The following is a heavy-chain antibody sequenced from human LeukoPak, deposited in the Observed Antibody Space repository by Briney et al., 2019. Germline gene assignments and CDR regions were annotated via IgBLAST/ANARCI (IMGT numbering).Heavy chain of an antibody. CDR2: IYSGGST. CDR3: GRAVAAAGTFFDY. V-gene: IGHV3-53*01. D-gene: IGHD6-13*01. CDR1: GFTVSSNY. J-gene: IGHJ4*02. Sequence: GGSLRLSCAASGFTVSSNYMSWVRQAPGKGLEWVSVIYSGGSTYYADSVKGRFTISRDNSKNTLYLQMNSLRAEDTAVYYCGRAVAAAGTFFDYGAQGPLAPVPS.